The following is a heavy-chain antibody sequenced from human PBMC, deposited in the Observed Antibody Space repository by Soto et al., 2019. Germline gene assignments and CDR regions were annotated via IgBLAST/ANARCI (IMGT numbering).Heavy chain of an antibody. CDR2: IYHTGST. V-gene: IGHV4-4*02. D-gene: IGHD3-3*01. CDR3: ARLNDFWSGYKY. Sequence: QVQLQESGPGLVKPSGTLSLTCDVSGGSISSSNWWSWVRQPPGKGLEWIGEIYHTGSTNYNPSLKSRVTISVDKSKSQFSLKLTSVTAADTAVYYCARLNDFWSGYKYWGQGTLVTVSS. J-gene: IGHJ4*02. CDR1: GGSISSSNW.